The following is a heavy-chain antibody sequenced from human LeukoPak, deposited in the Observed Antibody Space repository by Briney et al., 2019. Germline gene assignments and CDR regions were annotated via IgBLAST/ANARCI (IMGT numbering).Heavy chain of an antibody. Sequence: SETLSLTCAVYGGSFSGYYWSWIRQPPGKGLEWIGYIYYSGSTNYNPSLKSRVTISVDTSKNQFSLKLSSVTAADTAVYYCASRRGGSMYNWFDPWGQGTLVTVSS. J-gene: IGHJ5*02. CDR1: GGSFSGYY. V-gene: IGHV4-59*01. CDR2: IYYSGST. CDR3: ASRRGGSMYNWFDP. D-gene: IGHD2-15*01.